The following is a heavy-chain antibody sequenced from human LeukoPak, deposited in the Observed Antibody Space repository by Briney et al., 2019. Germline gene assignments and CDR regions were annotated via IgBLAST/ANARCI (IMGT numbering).Heavy chain of an antibody. D-gene: IGHD6-19*01. V-gene: IGHV4-59*01. CDR1: GGTISSYY. J-gene: IGHJ4*02. CDR3: ARSCPSGWSAGTFDY. CDR2: IYYSGSP. Sequence: PSETLSLTCPVSGGTISSYYWSLIRQPPGKGLEWVGYIYYSGSPNYNPSLQSRVTISVDTSKNQVSLKLSSVTAADPAVHYCARSCPSGWSAGTFDYWGLGTLVTVSS.